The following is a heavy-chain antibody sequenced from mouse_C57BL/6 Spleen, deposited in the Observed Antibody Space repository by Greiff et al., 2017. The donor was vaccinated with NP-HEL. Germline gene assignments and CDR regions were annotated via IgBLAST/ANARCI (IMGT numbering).Heavy chain of an antibody. CDR1: GFTFSSYT. Sequence: EVQLVESGGGLVKPGGSLKLSCAASGFTFSSYTMSWVRQTPEKRLEWVATISGGGGNTYYPDSVKGRFTISRDNAKNTLYLQMSSLRSEDKALYYCASLPAYYGSSSWFAYWGQGTLVTVSA. CDR3: ASLPAYYGSSSWFAY. V-gene: IGHV5-9*01. J-gene: IGHJ3*01. CDR2: ISGGGGNT. D-gene: IGHD1-1*01.